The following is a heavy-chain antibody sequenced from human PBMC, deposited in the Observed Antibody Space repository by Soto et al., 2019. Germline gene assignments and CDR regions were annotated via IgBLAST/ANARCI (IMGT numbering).Heavy chain of an antibody. CDR2: ISSTTNYI. CDR1: GFTFGRYS. CDR3: ARESEDLTSNFDC. Sequence: GGSLRLSCAASGFTFGRYSMNWVRQAPGKGLEWVSSISSTTNYIYYADSMKGRFTISRDNANNSVYLDMNSLSAEDTAVYYCARESEDLTSNFDCWGQGTLVTVSS. V-gene: IGHV3-21*01. J-gene: IGHJ4*02.